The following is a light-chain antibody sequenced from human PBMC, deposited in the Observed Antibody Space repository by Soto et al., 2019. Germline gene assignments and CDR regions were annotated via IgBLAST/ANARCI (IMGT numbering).Light chain of an antibody. J-gene: IGLJ2*01. V-gene: IGLV2-11*01. CDR1: SGDVGGYNY. CDR2: HVT. CDR3: CSYAGNYRV. Sequence: QSALTQPRSVSGSPGQSVTISCTGTSGDVGGYNYVSWYQQHPGKVPKLMIYHVTKRPSGVPDRFSGSKSGNTASLTISGLQAEDEADYYCCSYAGNYRVFGGGTQLTVL.